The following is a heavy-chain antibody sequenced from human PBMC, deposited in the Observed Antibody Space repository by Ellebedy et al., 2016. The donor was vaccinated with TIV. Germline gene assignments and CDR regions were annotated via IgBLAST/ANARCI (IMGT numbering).Heavy chain of an antibody. J-gene: IGHJ4*02. D-gene: IGHD1-26*01. CDR3: ARDSGSYPFDY. CDR2: IKEDGSLK. Sequence: GESLKISCTASGFTFSGYWMTWVRQAPGQGLEWVANIKEDGSLKQYVDSVKGRFTISRDNAENSLYLQMSSLRAEDTAVYYCARDSGSYPFDYWGLGALVTVSS. CDR1: GFTFSGYW. V-gene: IGHV3-7*01.